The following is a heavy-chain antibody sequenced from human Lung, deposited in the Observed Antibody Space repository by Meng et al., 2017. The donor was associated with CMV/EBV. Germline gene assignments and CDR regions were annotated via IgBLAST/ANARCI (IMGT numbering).Heavy chain of an antibody. CDR1: GFNFSTYS. CDR3: AIFCSATTCPPRHDAFDI. Sequence: ESXKISCAASGFNFSTYSMNWVRQAPGKGLEWVSYITTSSSYIHYGDSVRGRFTISRDNAKKSLYLQMNSLRAEDTAVYYCAIFCSATTCPPRHDAFDIXGQGXMVTVSS. D-gene: IGHD2-2*01. J-gene: IGHJ3*02. CDR2: ITTSSSYI. V-gene: IGHV3-21*01.